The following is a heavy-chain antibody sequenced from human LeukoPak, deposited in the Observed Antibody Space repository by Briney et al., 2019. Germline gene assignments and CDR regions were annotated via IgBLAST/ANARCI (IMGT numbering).Heavy chain of an antibody. CDR2: IYYSGST. Sequence: SETLSLTCTGSGGSISSYYWSWIRQPPGKGLEWIGYIYYSGSTNYNPSLKSRVTISVDTSKNQFSLKLSSVTAADTAVYYCARHIVATIYYFDYWGQGTLVTVSS. J-gene: IGHJ4*02. V-gene: IGHV4-59*01. D-gene: IGHD5-12*01. CDR1: GGSISSYY. CDR3: ARHIVATIYYFDY.